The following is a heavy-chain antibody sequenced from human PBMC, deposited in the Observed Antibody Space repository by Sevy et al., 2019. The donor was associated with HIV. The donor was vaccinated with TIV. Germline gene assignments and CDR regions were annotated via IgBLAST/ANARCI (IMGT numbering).Heavy chain of an antibody. CDR1: GGSISGYY. V-gene: IGHV4-59*01. J-gene: IGHJ4*02. CDR2: IYYSGST. D-gene: IGHD3-16*02. CDR3: ARTPVIMITSGGVIALRQFDF. Sequence: SETLSLTCTVSGGSISGYYWSWIRQPPGKGLEWIGYIYYSGSTNYNPSLKNRVTMSVDTSKNQSSLKMGSVTAADTAVYYCARTPVIMITSGGVIALRQFDFWGQGTLVTVSS.